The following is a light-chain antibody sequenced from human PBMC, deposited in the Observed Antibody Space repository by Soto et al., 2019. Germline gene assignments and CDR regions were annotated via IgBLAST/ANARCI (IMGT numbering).Light chain of an antibody. V-gene: IGLV2-14*01. CDR1: SSDVGGYNY. J-gene: IGLJ1*01. CDR2: DVS. CDR3: SSYTSSSTLYV. Sequence: LTQPASVSGSPGQSITISCTGTSSDVGGYNYVSWYQQHPGKAPKLMIYDVSNRPSGVSNRFSGSKSGNTASLTISGLQAEDEAGYYCSSYTSSSTLYVFGTGTKVTVL.